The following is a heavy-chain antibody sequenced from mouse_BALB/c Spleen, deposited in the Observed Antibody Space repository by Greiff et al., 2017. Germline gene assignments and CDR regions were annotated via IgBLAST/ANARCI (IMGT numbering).Heavy chain of an antibody. D-gene: IGHD1-1*01. CDR3: ARGDYGSSFNCFDY. CDR1: GYSITSDYA. J-gene: IGHJ2*01. Sequence: ESGPGLVKPSQSLSLTCTVTGYSITSDYAWNWIRQFPGNKLEWMGYISYSGSTSYNPSLKSRISITRDTSKNQFFLQLNSVTTEDTATYYCARGDYGSSFNCFDYWGQGTTLTVSS. V-gene: IGHV3-2*02. CDR2: ISYSGST.